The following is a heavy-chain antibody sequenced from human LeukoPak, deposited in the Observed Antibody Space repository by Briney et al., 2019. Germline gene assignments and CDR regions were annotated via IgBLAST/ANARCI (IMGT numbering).Heavy chain of an antibody. D-gene: IGHD6-6*01. J-gene: IGHJ6*02. CDR2: IYTSGST. CDR3: RSSSSGYYYYGMDV. Sequence: PSETLSLTCTVSGGSISSGSYYWSWIRQPAGKGLEWIGRIYTSGSTNYNPSLKSRVTISVDTSKNQFSLKLSSVTAADTAVYYCRSSSSGYYYYGMDVWGQGTTATVSS. V-gene: IGHV4-61*02. CDR1: GGSISSGSYY.